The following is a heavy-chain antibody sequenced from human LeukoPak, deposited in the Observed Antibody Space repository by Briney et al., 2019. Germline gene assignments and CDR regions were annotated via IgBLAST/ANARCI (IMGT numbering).Heavy chain of an antibody. CDR3: ATRKLGNDY. J-gene: IGHJ4*02. Sequence: KTSETLSLTCTVSGGSISSSSDYWGWIRHPPGKGLEWIGSIYYSGSTYYNPSLKSRVTISVDTSKNQFSLKLSSVTAADTAVYYCATRKLGNDYWGQGTLVTVSS. CDR2: IYYSGST. V-gene: IGHV4-39*07. D-gene: IGHD7-27*01. CDR1: GGSISSSSDY.